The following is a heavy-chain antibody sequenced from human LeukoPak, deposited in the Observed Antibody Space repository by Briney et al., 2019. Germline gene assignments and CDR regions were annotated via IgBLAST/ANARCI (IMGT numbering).Heavy chain of an antibody. D-gene: IGHD1-1*01. CDR3: ARSLTTTVTHKPFDY. J-gene: IGHJ4*02. CDR1: GGSISSSGYY. V-gene: IGHV4-39*01. CDR2: NYYSGST. Sequence: SETLSLTCTVSGGSISSSGYYWGWIRQPPGKGLEWIGSNYYSGSTYYNPSLKRPGTISVDTSKNQFSLKLSSVTAADTAVYYRARSLTTTVTHKPFDYWGQGTLVTVSS.